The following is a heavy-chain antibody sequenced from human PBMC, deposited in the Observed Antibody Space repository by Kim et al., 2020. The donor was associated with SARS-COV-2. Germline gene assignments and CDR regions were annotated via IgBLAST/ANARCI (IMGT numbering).Heavy chain of an antibody. Sequence: ASVKVSCKASGYIFSGYYMHWVRQAPGQGLEWMGIISPSGDITIYAQKFQGRLTMTRDTSTSTLYMELSSLRSEDTAVYYCAREQTRGFFNYWGQGTLVTVSS. CDR1: GYIFSGYY. J-gene: IGHJ4*02. D-gene: IGHD3-3*01. CDR2: ISPSGDIT. CDR3: AREQTRGFFNY. V-gene: IGHV1-46*01.